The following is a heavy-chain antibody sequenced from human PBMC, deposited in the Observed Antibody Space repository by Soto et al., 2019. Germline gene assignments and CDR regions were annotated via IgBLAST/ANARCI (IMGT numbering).Heavy chain of an antibody. Sequence: ASVKVSCKASGYTFSSYGISWVRQAPGQGLEWMGWISAYTGKTNYAQKFQGRVTMTTDTSTSTAYMELRSLRSDDTAVYYCARDLESGSYYFDYWGQGPLVTVSS. J-gene: IGHJ4*02. CDR2: ISAYTGKT. CDR1: GYTFSSYG. V-gene: IGHV1-18*04. D-gene: IGHD1-26*01. CDR3: ARDLESGSYYFDY.